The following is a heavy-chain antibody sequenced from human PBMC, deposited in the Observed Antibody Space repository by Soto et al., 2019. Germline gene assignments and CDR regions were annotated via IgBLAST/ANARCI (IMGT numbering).Heavy chain of an antibody. CDR3: ARRHWEDWYFDV. D-gene: IGHD1-26*01. CDR1: GYSISSRYW. V-gene: IGHV4-28*01. Sequence: QVQLQESGPGLVKPSDTLSLTCAVSGYSISSRYWWGWIRQPPGKGLEWIGYIFYTGTTYYNPSLKSRVTMSVDTSTSQFSLKLSSVTAVDTAVYYCARRHWEDWYFDVWGRGTLVTVSS. CDR2: IFYTGTT. J-gene: IGHJ2*01.